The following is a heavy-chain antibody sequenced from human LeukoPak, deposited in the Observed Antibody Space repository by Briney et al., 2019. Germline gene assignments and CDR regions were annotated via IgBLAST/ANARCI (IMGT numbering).Heavy chain of an antibody. CDR1: GGSFSGDY. D-gene: IGHD2-15*01. CDR3: ARAAVVAAASGWFDP. V-gene: IGHV4-34*01. Sequence: SETLTLTRAVYGGSFSGDYWSWIRQPPGKGLEGIGEINHSGSTNYNPSLNSRVAISVDTSKNQFSLKLSSGAAADTPVYYCARAAVVAAASGWFDPWGEGTLVTVSS. J-gene: IGHJ5*02. CDR2: INHSGST.